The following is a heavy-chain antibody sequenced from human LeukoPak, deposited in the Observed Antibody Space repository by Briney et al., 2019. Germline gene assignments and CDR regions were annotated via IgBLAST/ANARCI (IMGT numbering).Heavy chain of an antibody. CDR1: GFIFNNAW. CDR3: AREYASLGFDI. CDR2: INWNGGST. D-gene: IGHD7-27*01. Sequence: PGGSLRLSCAVSGFIFNNAWMSWVRQAPGKGLEWVSGINWNGGSTAYADSVKGRFTISRDNAKKSLYMQMNSLRDEDTALYYCAREYASLGFDIWGQGTMVTVSS. J-gene: IGHJ3*02. V-gene: IGHV3-20*04.